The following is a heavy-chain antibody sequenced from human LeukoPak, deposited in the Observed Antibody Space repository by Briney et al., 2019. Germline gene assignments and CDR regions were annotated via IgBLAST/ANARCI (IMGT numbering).Heavy chain of an antibody. Sequence: ASVKVSCKASGGTFSSYAISWVRQAPGQGLEWMGGIIPIFGTANYAQKFQGRVTITADESTSTAYMELSSLRSGDTAVYYCARDQPYCSGGSCPLDYWGQGTLVTVSS. V-gene: IGHV1-69*13. CDR1: GGTFSSYA. CDR3: ARDQPYCSGGSCPLDY. D-gene: IGHD2-15*01. CDR2: IIPIFGTA. J-gene: IGHJ4*02.